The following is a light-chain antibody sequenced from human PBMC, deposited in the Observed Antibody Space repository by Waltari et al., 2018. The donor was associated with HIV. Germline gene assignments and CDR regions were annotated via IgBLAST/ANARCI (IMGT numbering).Light chain of an antibody. J-gene: IGLJ2*01. V-gene: IGLV2-23*02. CDR1: FSDVGSYNL. CDR3: CSYAGSRIHVI. CDR2: EVT. Sequence: QSALTQPASVSGSPGQSITISCTGTFSDVGSYNLVSWYQQHPGEAPKLMIYEVTKRPPGISSRFSGSKSGNTASLTISGLQAEDEANYYCCSYAGSRIHVIFGGGTKLTVL.